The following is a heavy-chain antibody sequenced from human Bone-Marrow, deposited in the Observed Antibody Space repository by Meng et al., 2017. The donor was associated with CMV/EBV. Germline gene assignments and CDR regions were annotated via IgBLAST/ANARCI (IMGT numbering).Heavy chain of an antibody. CDR2: MNPYSGKT. J-gene: IGHJ4*02. V-gene: IGHV1-8*03. Sequence: KASGYTFTSHDINWVRQATGQVLEWIGWMNPYSGKTGYAEKFQGRVTITRNTSIRTAYLELSSLRSEDTAFYYCARRGYSNDWYPFDYWGQGTLVTVSS. CDR1: GYTFTSHD. D-gene: IGHD6-19*01. CDR3: ARRGYSNDWYPFDY.